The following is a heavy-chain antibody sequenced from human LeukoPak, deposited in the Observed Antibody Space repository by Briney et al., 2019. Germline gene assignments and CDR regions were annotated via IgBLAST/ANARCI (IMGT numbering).Heavy chain of an antibody. CDR1: GFTFSDYY. CDR2: ISSSGSTI. CDR3: ARDGSTYYDFWSGYYTGFSFDY. V-gene: IGHV3-11*01. J-gene: IGHJ4*02. Sequence: GGSLRLSCAASGFTFSDYYMSWIRQAPGKGLEWVSYISSSGSTIYYADSVKGRFTISRDNAKNSLYLQMNSLRAEDAAVYYCARDGSTYYDFWSGYYTGFSFDYWGQGTLVTVSS. D-gene: IGHD3-3*01.